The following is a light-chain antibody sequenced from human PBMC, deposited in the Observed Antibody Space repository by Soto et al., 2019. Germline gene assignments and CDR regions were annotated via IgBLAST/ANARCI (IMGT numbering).Light chain of an antibody. Sequence: DIQMTQSPSSLSASVGDTVTITCRASQGISNYLAWYQQKPGQVHNLLIYAASTLQSGGPSRFSGRGSGTDFTLTISSLRPEDVATYYCQKYNSAPRTFGQGTKVEI. CDR2: AAS. CDR1: QGISNY. V-gene: IGKV1-27*01. J-gene: IGKJ1*01. CDR3: QKYNSAPRT.